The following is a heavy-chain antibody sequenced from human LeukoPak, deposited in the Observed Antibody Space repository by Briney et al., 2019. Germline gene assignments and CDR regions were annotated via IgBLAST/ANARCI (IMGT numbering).Heavy chain of an antibody. CDR2: FDPEDGET. CDR1: GYTLTELS. D-gene: IGHD2-15*01. J-gene: IGHJ6*04. CDR3: ATGGRGLVYYYYSMDV. V-gene: IGHV1-24*01. Sequence: ASVKVSCKVSGYTLTELSMHWVRQAPGKGLEWMGGFDPEDGETIYAQKFQGRVTMTEDTSTDTAYMELSSLRSEDTAVYYCATGGRGLVYYYYSMDVWGKGTTVTVSS.